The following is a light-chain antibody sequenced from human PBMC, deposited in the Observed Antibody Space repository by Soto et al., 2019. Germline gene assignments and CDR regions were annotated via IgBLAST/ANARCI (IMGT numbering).Light chain of an antibody. Sequence: IQLTQSPSSLSASVGDRVTITCRASQGISSNLAWFQQKPGKAPKVLISAASTLQSGVSSRFGGSGSGTDFTLPISSLQPEDFASYYCQQLHSYPITFGQGKRLEIK. CDR1: QGISSN. CDR3: QQLHSYPIT. V-gene: IGKV1-9*01. CDR2: AAS. J-gene: IGKJ5*01.